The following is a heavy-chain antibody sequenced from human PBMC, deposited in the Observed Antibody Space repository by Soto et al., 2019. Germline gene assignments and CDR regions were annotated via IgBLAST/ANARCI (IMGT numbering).Heavy chain of an antibody. CDR1: GFTFSSYA. J-gene: IGHJ4*02. Sequence: GGSLRLSCAASGFTFSSYAMSWVRQAPGKGLEWVSAISVSGGITYYADSGKGRFTISRDNSKNTLYLQMNSLRAEDTAVYYCAIRSGYSSSLYFDYWGQGTLVTVSS. D-gene: IGHD3-3*01. CDR3: AIRSGYSSSLYFDY. CDR2: ISVSGGIT. V-gene: IGHV3-23*01.